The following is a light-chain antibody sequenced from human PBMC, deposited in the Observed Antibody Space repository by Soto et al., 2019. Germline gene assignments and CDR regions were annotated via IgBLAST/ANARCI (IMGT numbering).Light chain of an antibody. Sequence: DILMTQSPSTLPASVGDRVTIPCRPSRGVSSWLAWYQQKPGKAPKLLIYKTSDLARGVPSRFSGSGSGAEFTLTITSLQPDDFASYYCQQLWTFGQGTKVEVK. J-gene: IGKJ1*01. CDR3: QQLWT. CDR2: KTS. V-gene: IGKV1-5*03. CDR1: RGVSSW.